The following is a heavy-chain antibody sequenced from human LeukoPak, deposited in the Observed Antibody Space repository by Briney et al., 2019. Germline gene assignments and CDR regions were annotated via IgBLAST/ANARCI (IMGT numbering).Heavy chain of an antibody. CDR2: VNPTSGHT. V-gene: IGHV1-8*01. Sequence: ASVKVSCKASGYTFTSYDINWVRQAPGQGLEWMGWVNPTSGHTGYVRKFQGRITMTRDTSVSTAYMELNSLTSEDTAVYYCARSPVGVRKKHDLWGQGTLVIVSS. J-gene: IGHJ5*02. CDR3: ARSPVGVRKKHDL. D-gene: IGHD3-10*01. CDR1: GYTFTSYD.